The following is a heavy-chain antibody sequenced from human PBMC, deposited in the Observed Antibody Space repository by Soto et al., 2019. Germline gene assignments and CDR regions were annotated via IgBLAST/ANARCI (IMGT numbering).Heavy chain of an antibody. CDR2: INHSGST. Sequence: QVQLQQWGAGLLKPSETLSLTCAVYGGSFSGYYWSWIRQPPGKGLEWMGEINHSGSTNYNPSLEPPVTLSVAASKNQCSLELSSVTAAAAAVYYCARCPVRDIVVVVASTLGSNWFVPLGQGTVVTVSS. CDR1: GGSFSGYY. D-gene: IGHD2-15*01. V-gene: IGHV4-34*01. CDR3: ARCPVRDIVVVVASTLGSNWFVP. J-gene: IGHJ5*02.